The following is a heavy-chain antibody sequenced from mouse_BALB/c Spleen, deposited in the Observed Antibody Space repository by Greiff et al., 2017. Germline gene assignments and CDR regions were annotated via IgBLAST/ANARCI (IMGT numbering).Heavy chain of an antibody. CDR2: TWSGGST. J-gene: IGHJ3*01. CDR3: ARNGYYGSSPFAY. Sequence: VQLVESGPGLVQPSQSLSITCTVSGFSLTSYGVHWVRQSPGKGLEWLGVTWSGGSTDYNAAFISRLSISKDNSKSQVFFKMNSLQANDTAIYYCARNGYYGSSPFAYWGQGTLVTVSA. D-gene: IGHD1-1*01. V-gene: IGHV2-2*02. CDR1: GFSLTSYG.